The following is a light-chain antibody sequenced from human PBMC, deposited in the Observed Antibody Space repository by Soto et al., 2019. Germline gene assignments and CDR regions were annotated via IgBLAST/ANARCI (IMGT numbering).Light chain of an antibody. J-gene: IGKJ5*01. V-gene: IGKV3-20*01. Sequence: EIVLTQSPGTLSLSPGEGATLSCRASQSVSSNYLAWYQHKSGQTPRLLIYGASSRATGIPERFSGSGSGTDFTLTISRLEPEDFAVYYCHQYGGSPPITFGQGTRPEIK. CDR3: HQYGGSPPIT. CDR2: GAS. CDR1: QSVSSNY.